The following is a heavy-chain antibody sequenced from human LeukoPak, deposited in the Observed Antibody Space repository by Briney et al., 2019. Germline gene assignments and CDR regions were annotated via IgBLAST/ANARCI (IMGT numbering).Heavy chain of an antibody. J-gene: IGHJ4*02. CDR2: INPENGGT. CDR1: GYTFTDYY. Sequence: ASVKVSCKASGYTFTDYYIHWVRQAPGQGLEWMGWINPENGGTNYAQNFQGRVSMTRDTSIATAYMELNRLTSDDTAVYYCAVGGQLLVLYFDSWGQGTLVTVSS. CDR3: AVGGQLLVLYFDS. D-gene: IGHD3-16*01. V-gene: IGHV1-2*02.